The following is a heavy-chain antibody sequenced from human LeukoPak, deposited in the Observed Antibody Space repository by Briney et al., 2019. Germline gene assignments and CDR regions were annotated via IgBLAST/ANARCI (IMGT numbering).Heavy chain of an antibody. Sequence: PSETLSLTCTVSGGSISSYYWSWIRQPPGKGLEWIGYIYDSGSTNYNPSLKSRVTISVDTSKNQFSLKLSSVTAADTALYYCARVYSSTHNWFDTWGQGTQVTVSS. J-gene: IGHJ5*02. CDR1: GGSISSYY. CDR2: IYDSGST. V-gene: IGHV4-59*12. D-gene: IGHD2-2*01. CDR3: ARVYSSTHNWFDT.